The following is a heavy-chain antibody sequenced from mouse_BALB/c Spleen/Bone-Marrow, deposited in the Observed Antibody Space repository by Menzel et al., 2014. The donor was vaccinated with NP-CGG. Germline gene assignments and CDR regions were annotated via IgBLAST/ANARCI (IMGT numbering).Heavy chain of an antibody. J-gene: IGHJ2*01. CDR1: GYPFSSYW. D-gene: IGHD2-10*02. CDR2: IYPGDGET. CDR3: ARKYGDY. V-gene: IGHV1-80*01. Sequence: VKVVESGAELVRPGSSVKISCKASGYPFSSYWMNWVKQRPGQGLEWIGQIYPGDGETNYNGKFKGNATLTADKSSSTAYMQLISLTSEDSAVCFCARKYGDYWGQGTTLTVSS.